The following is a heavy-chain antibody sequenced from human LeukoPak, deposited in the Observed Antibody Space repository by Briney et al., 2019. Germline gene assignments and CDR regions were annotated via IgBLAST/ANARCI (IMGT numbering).Heavy chain of an antibody. CDR1: GDSVPSNIPL. CDR3: ERGGSGGYYYYGMDV. V-gene: IGHV6-1*01. J-gene: IGHJ6*02. D-gene: IGHD4-23*01. Sequence: SYTLSLTYAISGDSVPSNIPLWNGTRDSPSRGLECLGRTYYTSKRYNDYAVSVKSRITINPDTSKNEFSLQLNSVTPEDTAVYYCERGGSGGYYYYGMDVWGQGTTVTVSS. CDR2: TYYTSKRYN.